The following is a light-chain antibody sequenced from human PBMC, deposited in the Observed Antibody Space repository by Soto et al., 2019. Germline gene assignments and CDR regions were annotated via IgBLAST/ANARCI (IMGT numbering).Light chain of an antibody. CDR3: QESHST. CDR2: AAS. Sequence: DAQMTQSPSSLSASVGDSVTITCRASQSIGTYLDWYQHKPGKAPKLLIYAASSLQSGVPSRSSGSGSGTDFTLTISSLQPEDFATYYCQESHSTFGQGTKLEIK. J-gene: IGKJ2*01. CDR1: QSIGTY. V-gene: IGKV1-39*01.